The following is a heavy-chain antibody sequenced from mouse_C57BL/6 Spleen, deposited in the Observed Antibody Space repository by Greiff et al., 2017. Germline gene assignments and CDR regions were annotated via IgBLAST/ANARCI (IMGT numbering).Heavy chain of an antibody. CDR1: GYTFTDYY. D-gene: IGHD2-4*01. J-gene: IGHJ3*01. Sequence: QVQLQQSGAELVRPGASVKLSCKASGYTFTDYYINWVKQRPGQGLEWIARIYPGSGNTYYNEKFKGKATLTAEKSSSTAYMQLSSLTSEDSAVYFCARERYDSFPWFAYWGQGTLVTVSA. V-gene: IGHV1-76*01. CDR3: ARERYDSFPWFAY. CDR2: IYPGSGNT.